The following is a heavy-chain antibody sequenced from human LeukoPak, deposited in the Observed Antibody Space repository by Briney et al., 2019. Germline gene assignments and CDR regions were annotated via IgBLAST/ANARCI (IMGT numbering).Heavy chain of an antibody. V-gene: IGHV4-38-2*02. CDR1: GYSVSNGYY. CDR3: ARLRGSGSYPY. CDR2: IYHTGST. J-gene: IGHJ4*02. Sequence: SETLSLTCTVSGYSVSNGYYWGWIRQPPGKGLEWIGSIYHTGSTYYNLSLKSRFTISVDTSKNQFSLKLSSVTAADTAVYYCARLRGSGSYPYWGQGTLVTVSS. D-gene: IGHD3-10*01.